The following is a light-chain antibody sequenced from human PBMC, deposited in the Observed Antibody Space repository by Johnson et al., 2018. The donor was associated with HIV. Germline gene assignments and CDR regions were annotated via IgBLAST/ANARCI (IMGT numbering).Light chain of an antibody. V-gene: IGLV1-51*02. Sequence: QSVLTQPPSVSAAPGQKVTISCSGSSSNIGNNYVSWYQQLPGTAPKLLIYENTKRPSGIPDRFSGSKSGTSATLGITGLQTGDEADYYCGTWDSRLRANVFGTGTKVTVL. J-gene: IGLJ1*01. CDR3: GTWDSRLRANV. CDR2: ENT. CDR1: SSNIGNNY.